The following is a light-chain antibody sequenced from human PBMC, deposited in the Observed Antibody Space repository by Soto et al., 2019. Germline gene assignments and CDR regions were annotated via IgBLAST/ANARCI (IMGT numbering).Light chain of an antibody. CDR2: AAS. J-gene: IGKJ1*01. CDR1: QSISSY. CDR3: QQSYSTPRCT. V-gene: IGKV1-39*01. Sequence: DIQMARSPSSLSASVGDRVTITCRASQSISSYLNWYQQKPGKAPKLLIYAASTLQSGVPSRFSGSGSGTDFTLTISSLQPEDFATYYCQQSYSTPRCTFGLGTKVEIX.